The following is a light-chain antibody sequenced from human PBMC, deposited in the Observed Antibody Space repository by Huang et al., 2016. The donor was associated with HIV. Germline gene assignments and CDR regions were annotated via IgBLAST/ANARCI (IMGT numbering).Light chain of an antibody. CDR1: PDIRND. V-gene: IGKV1-6*01. CDR2: AAS. J-gene: IGKJ1*01. CDR3: LQDYNYPRT. Sequence: AIQMTQSPSSLSASVGDRVTITCRASPDIRNDLGWYQQRPGKAPKLLIYAASELHTGVPLRFSGSGSGTDFTLTISSLQPEDFATYYCLQDYNYPRTFGQGTKVQV.